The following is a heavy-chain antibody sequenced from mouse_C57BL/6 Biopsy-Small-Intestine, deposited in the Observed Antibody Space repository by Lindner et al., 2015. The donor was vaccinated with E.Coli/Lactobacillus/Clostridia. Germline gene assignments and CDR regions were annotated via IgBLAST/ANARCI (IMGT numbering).Heavy chain of an antibody. J-gene: IGHJ4*01. V-gene: IGHV1-59*01. D-gene: IGHD2-1*01. CDR2: INPSGDHT. CDR1: GYMFTNDF. CDR3: AKDLHLGYGSSAY. Sequence: SVKVSCKASGYMFTNDFIHWVRQAPGQGLEWMGIINPSGDHTIFAQKFQGRVTLTRDTSTSTGYMELSSLISEDTAVYYCAKDLHLGYGSSAYWGQGTLVTVSS.